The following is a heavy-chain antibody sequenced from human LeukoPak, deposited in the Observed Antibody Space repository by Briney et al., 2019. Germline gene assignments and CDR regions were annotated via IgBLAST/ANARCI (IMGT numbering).Heavy chain of an antibody. V-gene: IGHV3-30*02. Sequence: GGSLRLSCAASGFTFSSYGMHWVRQAPGKGLEWVAFIRYDGSNKYYADSVKGRFTISRDDAHNSVYLQMNTLRVEDTAVYYCARDFWTPYDWGQGTLVTVSS. J-gene: IGHJ4*02. CDR1: GFTFSSYG. CDR2: IRYDGSNK. D-gene: IGHD3/OR15-3a*01. CDR3: ARDFWTPYD.